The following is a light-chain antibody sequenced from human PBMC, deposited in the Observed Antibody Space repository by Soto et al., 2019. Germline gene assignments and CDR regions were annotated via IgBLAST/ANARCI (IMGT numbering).Light chain of an antibody. CDR2: EVN. CDR3: ISHAGKHNLV. Sequence: QSVLTQPPSASGSPGQSVTISCTGTSSDVGAYIYVSWYQQHPGTAPKLIIYEVNKRPSGVPDRFSGSRSGNTASLTVSGLQPEDAADYYCISHAGKHNLVFGGGTKVTVL. CDR1: SSDVGAYIY. V-gene: IGLV2-8*01. J-gene: IGLJ2*01.